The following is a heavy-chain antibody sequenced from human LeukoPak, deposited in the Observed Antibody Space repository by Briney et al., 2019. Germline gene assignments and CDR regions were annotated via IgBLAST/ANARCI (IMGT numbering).Heavy chain of an antibody. CDR3: ARDGLGDAFDI. J-gene: IGHJ3*02. Sequence: SVKVSCKASGGTFSSYAISWVRQAPGQGLEWMGGIIPIFGTANYAQKFQGRVTMTRDTSTSTVYMELSSLRSEDTAVYYCARDGLGDAFDIWGQGTMVTVSS. D-gene: IGHD2-2*03. CDR1: GGTFSSYA. CDR2: IIPIFGTA. V-gene: IGHV1-69*05.